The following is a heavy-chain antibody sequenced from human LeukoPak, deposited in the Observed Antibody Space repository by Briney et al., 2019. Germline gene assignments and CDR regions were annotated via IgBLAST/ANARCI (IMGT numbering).Heavy chain of an antibody. D-gene: IGHD2-15*01. CDR3: ARAVVAATGWFDP. CDR1: GFTFSSYW. CDR2: INSDGSST. J-gene: IGHJ5*02. V-gene: IGHV3-74*01. Sequence: GGCLRLSCAASGFTFSSYWMHWVRQAPGKGLVWVSRINSDGSSTSYADSVKGRFTISRDNAKNTLYLQMNSLRAEDAAVYYCARAVVAATGWFDPWGQGTPVTVSS.